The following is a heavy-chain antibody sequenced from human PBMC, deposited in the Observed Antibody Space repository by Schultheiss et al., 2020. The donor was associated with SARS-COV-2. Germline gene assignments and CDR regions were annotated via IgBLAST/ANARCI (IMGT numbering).Heavy chain of an antibody. D-gene: IGHD1-7*01. J-gene: IGHJ2*01. CDR2: MDYSGTT. CDR3: ARESEGTNWYFDL. V-gene: IGHV4-59*01. Sequence: GSLRLSCTVSGGSISSYYWSWIRQPPGKALEWIGYMDYSGTTKYNPSLKSRVTISVDTSKNQISLKLSSVTAADTAVYYCARESEGTNWYFDLWGRGTLVTVSS. CDR1: GGSISSYY.